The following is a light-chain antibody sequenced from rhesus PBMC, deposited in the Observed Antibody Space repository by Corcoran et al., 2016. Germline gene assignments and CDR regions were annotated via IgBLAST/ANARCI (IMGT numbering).Light chain of an antibody. CDR2: KAS. CDR1: PSISRW. J-gene: IGKJ2*01. CDR3: LQYSSSPYS. Sequence: DIQMTQSPSSLSASVGDTVTITCRAGPSISRWLDWYQQKPGKAPKCLLYKASILQSGVPSRCRGSGAGTEFTLTISSLQPEDFATYYCLQYSSSPYSFGQGTKVQIK. V-gene: IGKV1-22*01.